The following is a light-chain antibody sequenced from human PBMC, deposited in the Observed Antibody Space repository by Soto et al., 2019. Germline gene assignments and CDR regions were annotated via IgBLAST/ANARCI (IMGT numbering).Light chain of an antibody. CDR1: QSISTY. CDR2: SAS. Sequence: DIQMTQSPSSLSASVTDKVTITCRASQSISTYLNWYQQKPGQAPQRLIYSASNLQSGVPSRFSGSGSGTEFTLTISSLQPEDFAAYYCQQSYTTPVTFGQGTRLEIK. CDR3: QQSYTTPVT. J-gene: IGKJ5*01. V-gene: IGKV1-39*01.